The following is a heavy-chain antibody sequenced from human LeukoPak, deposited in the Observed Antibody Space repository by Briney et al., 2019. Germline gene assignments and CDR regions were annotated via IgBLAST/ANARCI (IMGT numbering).Heavy chain of an antibody. D-gene: IGHD2-2*01. CDR1: GGTFSSYA. CDR3: ARAGTWGTSKPNWFDP. J-gene: IGHJ5*02. CDR2: IIPIFGTA. Sequence: GSSVKVSCKASGGTFSSYAISWVRQAPGQGLEWMGGIIPIFGTANYAQKFQGRVTITTDESTSTAYMELSSLRSEDTAVYYCARAGTWGTSKPNWFDPWGQGTLVTVSS. V-gene: IGHV1-69*05.